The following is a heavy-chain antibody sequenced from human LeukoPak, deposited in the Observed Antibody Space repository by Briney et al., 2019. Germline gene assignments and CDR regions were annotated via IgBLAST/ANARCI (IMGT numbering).Heavy chain of an antibody. CDR3: ARGYCSGGSCYWPFDY. CDR2: IIPIFGTA. Sequence: SVKVSCKASGGTFSSYAISWVRQAPGQGLEWMGGIIPIFGTANYAQKFQGRVTITADESTSTAYMELSSLRSEDTAVYYCARGYCSGGSCYWPFDYWGQGTLVTVPS. CDR1: GGTFSSYA. D-gene: IGHD2-15*01. J-gene: IGHJ4*02. V-gene: IGHV1-69*01.